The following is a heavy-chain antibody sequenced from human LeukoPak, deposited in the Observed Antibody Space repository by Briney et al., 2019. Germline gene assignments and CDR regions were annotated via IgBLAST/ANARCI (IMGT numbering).Heavy chain of an antibody. CDR3: VSGYSLGY. CDR2: INHSGST. Sequence: KPSETLSLTCAVYGGSFSGYYWSWIRQPPGKGLEWIGEINHSGSTNYNPSLKSRVTISVDTSKSQFSLKLSSVTAADTAVYYCVSGYSLGYWGQGTLVTVSS. CDR1: GGSFSGYY. V-gene: IGHV4-34*01. J-gene: IGHJ4*02. D-gene: IGHD5-18*01.